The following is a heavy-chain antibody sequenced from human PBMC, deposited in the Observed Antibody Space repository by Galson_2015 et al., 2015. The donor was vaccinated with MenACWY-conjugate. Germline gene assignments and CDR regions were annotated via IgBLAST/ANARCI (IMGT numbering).Heavy chain of an antibody. CDR1: GFTFSGYG. Sequence: SLRLSCAASGFTFSGYGMQWARQAPGKGLEWVAVISHAGSVKYYADSVKGRFTISRDNSKSTLSLQMSSLRPEDTALYYCARERTWQAAREFDYWGQRTLVTVSS. D-gene: IGHD5-12*01. V-gene: IGHV3-30*03. CDR3: ARERTWQAAREFDY. CDR2: ISHAGSVK. J-gene: IGHJ4*02.